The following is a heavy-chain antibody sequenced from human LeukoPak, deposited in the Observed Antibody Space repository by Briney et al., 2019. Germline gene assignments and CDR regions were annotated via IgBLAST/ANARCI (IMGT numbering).Heavy chain of an antibody. V-gene: IGHV1-2*02. CDR3: GRDRHWNQGNFDY. CDR2: INPNNSGT. CDR1: GYTITGYY. J-gene: IGHJ4*02. Sequence: ASAKVSCKAFGYTITGYYIHWVRQAPGQGLEGMGWINPNNSGTNSAQKFQGRVTMTRDTSIGTAYMELNRLTYDDTAVYYCGRDRHWNQGNFDYWGQGTLVTVSS. D-gene: IGHD1-1*01.